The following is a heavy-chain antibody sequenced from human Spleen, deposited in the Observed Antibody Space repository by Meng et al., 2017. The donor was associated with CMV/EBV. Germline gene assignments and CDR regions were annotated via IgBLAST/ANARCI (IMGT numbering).Heavy chain of an antibody. CDR3: ARDGMQYCSSTSCFGWFDP. D-gene: IGHD2-2*01. Sequence: SSGDYYWSWIRQPQGKGLEWIGYIYYSGGTYYHPSLKSRVTISVDTSKNQFSLKLSSVTAADTAVYYCARDGMQYCSSTSCFGWFDPWGQGTLVTVSS. J-gene: IGHJ5*02. CDR1: SSGDYY. V-gene: IGHV4-30-4*08. CDR2: IYYSGGT.